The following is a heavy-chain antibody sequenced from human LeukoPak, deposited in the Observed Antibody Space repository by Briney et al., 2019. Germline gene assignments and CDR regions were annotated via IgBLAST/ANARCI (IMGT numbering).Heavy chain of an antibody. CDR1: GYTLTELS. V-gene: IGHV1-24*01. CDR3: ATVRDVVTAAPRPNWFDP. D-gene: IGHD2-2*01. J-gene: IGHJ5*02. CDR2: FDPEDGET. Sequence: ASVKVSCKVSGYTLTELSMHWVRQAPGKGLEWMGGFDPEDGETIYAQKFQGRVTMTEDTSTDTAYMELSSLRSEDTAVYYCATVRDVVTAAPRPNWFDPWGQGTLVTVSS.